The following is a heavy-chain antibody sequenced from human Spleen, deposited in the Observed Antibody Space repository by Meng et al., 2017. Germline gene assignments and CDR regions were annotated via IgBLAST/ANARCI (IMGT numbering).Heavy chain of an antibody. D-gene: IGHD5-18*01. CDR2: INAGNGNT. V-gene: IGHV1-3*01. CDR1: GYTFTSYA. CDR3: ARDRDFNVDTAMITLGYFDY. Sequence: ASVKISCKASGYTFTSYAMHWVRQAPGQRLKWMGWINAGNGNTKYSQKFQGRVTITRDTSASTAYMELSSVRSEDTAVYYCARDRDFNVDTAMITLGYFDYWGQGTLVTVSS. J-gene: IGHJ4*02.